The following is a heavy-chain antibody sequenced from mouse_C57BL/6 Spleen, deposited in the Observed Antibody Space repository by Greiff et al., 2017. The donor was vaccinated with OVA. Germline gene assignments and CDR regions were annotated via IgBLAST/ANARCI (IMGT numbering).Heavy chain of an antibody. Sequence: EVKLMESGAELVRPGASVKLSCTASGFNIKDDYMHWVKQRPEQGLEWIGWIDPENGDTEYASKFQGKATITADTSSNTAYLQLSSLTSEDTAVYYCTRGLDYWGQGTTLTVSS. CDR3: TRGLDY. J-gene: IGHJ2*01. CDR2: IDPENGDT. V-gene: IGHV14-4*01. CDR1: GFNIKDDY. D-gene: IGHD3-3*01.